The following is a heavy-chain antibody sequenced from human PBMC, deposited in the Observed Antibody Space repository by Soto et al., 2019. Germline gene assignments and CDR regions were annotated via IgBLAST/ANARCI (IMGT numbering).Heavy chain of an antibody. Sequence: QVQLVESGGGVVQPGRSRRLSCAASGFTFSSYGMHWVRQAPGKGLEWVAVISYDGSNKYYADSVKGRFTISRDNSKNTLYLQMNSLRAEDTAVYYCAKDIYDSSGYYYEYFQHWGQGTLVTVSS. CDR1: GFTFSSYG. J-gene: IGHJ1*01. CDR3: AKDIYDSSGYYYEYFQH. D-gene: IGHD3-22*01. CDR2: ISYDGSNK. V-gene: IGHV3-30*18.